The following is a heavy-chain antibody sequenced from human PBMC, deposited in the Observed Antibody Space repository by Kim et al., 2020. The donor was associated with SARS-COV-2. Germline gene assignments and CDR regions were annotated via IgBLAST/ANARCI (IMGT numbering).Heavy chain of an antibody. V-gene: IGHV4-38-2*02. Sequence: SETLSLTCTVSGYSISSGYYWGWIRQPPGKGLEWIGSIYHSGSTYYNPSLKSRVTISVDTSKNQFSLKLSSVTAADTDVYYCARVFESWFGELLGSSLWPGDYYYGMDVWGQGTTVTVSS. D-gene: IGHD3-10*01. CDR3: ARVFESWFGELLGSSLWPGDYYYGMDV. CDR2: IYHSGST. CDR1: GYSISSGYY. J-gene: IGHJ6*02.